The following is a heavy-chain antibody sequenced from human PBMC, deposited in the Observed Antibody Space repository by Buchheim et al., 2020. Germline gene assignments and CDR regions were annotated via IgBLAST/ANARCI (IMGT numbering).Heavy chain of an antibody. CDR2: INHSGST. CDR3: ARYSGSYRGYYYYYMDV. D-gene: IGHD1-26*01. V-gene: IGHV4-34*01. J-gene: IGHJ6*03. Sequence: QVQLQQWGAGLLKPSETLSLTCAVYGGSFSGYYWSWIRQPPGKGLEWIGEINHSGSTNYNPSLKSRVTISVDTSKNQFSLKLSSVTAADTAVYYCARYSGSYRGYYYYYMDVWGKGTT. CDR1: GGSFSGYY.